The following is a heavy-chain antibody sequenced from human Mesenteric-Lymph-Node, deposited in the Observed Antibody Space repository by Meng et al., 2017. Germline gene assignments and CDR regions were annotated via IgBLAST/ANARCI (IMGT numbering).Heavy chain of an antibody. D-gene: IGHD2/OR15-2a*01. CDR1: GFTFTDYY. Sequence: VPLVESGGGLVKAGGSLRLSCAASGFTFTDYYMTWIRQPPGQGLEWLASISPTSGSLYYADSVKGRFSISRDNAKNSLSLQMNRLRVQDTAVYYCARDHGFLNWFDPWGQGTLVTVSS. CDR3: ARDHGFLNWFDP. CDR2: ISPTSGSL. J-gene: IGHJ5*02. V-gene: IGHV3-11*04.